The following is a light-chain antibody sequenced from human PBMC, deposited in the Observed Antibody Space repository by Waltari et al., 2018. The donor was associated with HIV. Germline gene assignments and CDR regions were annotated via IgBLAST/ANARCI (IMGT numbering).Light chain of an antibody. J-gene: IGLJ1*01. CDR3: CSYAGAYTYV. V-gene: IGLV2-11*01. CDR1: SRDICSFDY. CDR2: EVD. Sequence: QSALTQPRSVSGSPGQSVTISCTGTSRDICSFDYVSWYQQYPGKAPKVIIYEVDQRPSGVPDRFTGSKSGITASLTISGLQGEDEADYYCCSYAGAYTYVFGTGTKVNVL.